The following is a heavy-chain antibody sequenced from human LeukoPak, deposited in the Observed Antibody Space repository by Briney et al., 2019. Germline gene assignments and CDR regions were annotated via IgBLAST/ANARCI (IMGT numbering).Heavy chain of an antibody. V-gene: IGHV4-39*01. CDR1: SGSISSSSYY. CDR2: IYYSGST. CDR3: ARRVGSGTYSYWYFDL. J-gene: IGHJ2*01. Sequence: PSETLSLTCTVSSGSISSSSYYWGWIRQPPGKGLEWIGTIYYSGSTYYNPSLKSRVTISVDTSKNQFSLKLTSVTAADTAVYYCARRVGSGTYSYWYFDLWGRGTLVTVSS. D-gene: IGHD1-26*01.